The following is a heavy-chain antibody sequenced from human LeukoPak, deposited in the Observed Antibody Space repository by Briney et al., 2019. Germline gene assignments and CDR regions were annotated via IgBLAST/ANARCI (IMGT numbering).Heavy chain of an antibody. J-gene: IGHJ4*02. CDR2: IKQGGSEK. V-gene: IGHV3-7*01. CDR1: GFTLSSYW. CDR3: ARDQMGGYSSGYNDY. Sequence: GESLRLSCAASGFTLSSYWMRGVRQAPGGGREGVANIKQGGSEKYHVDSVKGRFTISRHNAQHSLYLHMNSLRAAHTAVYYCARDQMGGYSSGYNDYWGQGTLVTVSS. D-gene: IGHD5-18*01.